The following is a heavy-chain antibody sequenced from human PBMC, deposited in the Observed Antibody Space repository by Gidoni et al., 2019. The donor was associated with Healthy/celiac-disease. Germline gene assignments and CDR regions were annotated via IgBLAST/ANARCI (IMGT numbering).Heavy chain of an antibody. J-gene: IGHJ3*02. V-gene: IGHV4-34*01. CDR1: AGSFSGYY. Sequence: QVQLQQWAAGLLKPSEPLSRACAVYAGSFSGYYWSCIRQPPGKGLEWIREINPSGSTNYNPSLKSRVTISVDTSKNQFSLKLSSVTAADTAVYYCARARITMIVVVQRAFDIWGQGTMVTVSS. CDR3: ARARITMIVVVQRAFDI. D-gene: IGHD3-22*01. CDR2: INPSGST.